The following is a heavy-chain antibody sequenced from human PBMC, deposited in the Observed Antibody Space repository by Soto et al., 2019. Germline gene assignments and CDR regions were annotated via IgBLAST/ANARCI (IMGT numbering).Heavy chain of an antibody. CDR3: VRDRLTVTGTKCFDY. J-gene: IGHJ4*02. CDR2: MNSNSGKT. CDR1: GYSYTTFG. V-gene: IGHV1-18*01. Sequence: QVQLVQSGAEVKKPGASVKVSCKPSGYSYTTFGISWVRQAPGQGLEWMGWMNSNSGKTDYAQKCQGRVTMTTDTFTRTAYMDLRSLTSDDTAVYFCVRDRLTVTGTKCFDYWGQGNLVTVSS. D-gene: IGHD4-17*01.